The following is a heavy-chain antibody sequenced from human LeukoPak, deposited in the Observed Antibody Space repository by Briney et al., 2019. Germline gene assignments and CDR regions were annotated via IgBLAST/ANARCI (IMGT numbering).Heavy chain of an antibody. CDR2: INHSGST. V-gene: IGHV4-34*01. J-gene: IGHJ4*02. CDR1: GGSFSGYY. CDR3: ARGPHVLRYFDWLLCPFDY. Sequence: SETLSLTCAVYGGSFSGYYWSWIRQPPRKGLEWIGEINHSGSTNYNPSLKSRVTISVDTSKNQFSLKLSSVTAADTAVYYCARGPHVLRYFDWLLCPFDYWGQGTLVTVSS. D-gene: IGHD3-9*01.